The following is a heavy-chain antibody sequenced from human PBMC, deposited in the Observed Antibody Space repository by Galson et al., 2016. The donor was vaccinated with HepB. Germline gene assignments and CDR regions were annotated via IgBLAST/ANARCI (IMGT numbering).Heavy chain of an antibody. CDR1: GGSISIRSFS. J-gene: IGHJ3*02. CDR2: IFHTGRP. Sequence: SETLSLTCTVSGGSISIRSFSWSWIRQPPGKRLEWIGHIFHTGRPTYTRSLPSRVTISVDTSKNQVTLKLSSVHAADTALYYRARQTSVLTGSAFDIWGQGTMVTVSS. CDR3: ARQTSVLTGSAFDI. V-gene: IGHV4-61*01. D-gene: IGHD4-23*01.